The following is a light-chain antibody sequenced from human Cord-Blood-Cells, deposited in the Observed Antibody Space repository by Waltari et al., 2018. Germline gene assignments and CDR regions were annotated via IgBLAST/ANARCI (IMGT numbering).Light chain of an antibody. J-gene: IGLJ2*01. CDR1: SSDVGTYNR. Sequence: QSALTQPPYVSGSPGQSVPISCTGTSSDVGTYNRVPWSQQPPGTAPKLMIYEVSNRPSGVPDRFSGSKSGNTASLTISGLQAEDEADYYCSSYTSSSTVVFGGGTKLTVL. CDR2: EVS. CDR3: SSYTSSSTVV. V-gene: IGLV2-18*02.